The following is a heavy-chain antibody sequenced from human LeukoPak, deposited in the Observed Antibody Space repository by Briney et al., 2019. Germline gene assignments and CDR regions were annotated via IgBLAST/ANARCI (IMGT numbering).Heavy chain of an antibody. J-gene: IGHJ3*02. CDR3: AGSQWISFDI. CDR2: ISYDGSNK. V-gene: IGHV3-30*04. D-gene: IGHD5-12*01. Sequence: PGRSLRLSCAASGFTFSSYAMHWVRQAPGKGLEWVAVISYDGSNKYYADSVKGRFTISRDNSKNTLYLQMNSLRAEDTAVYYCAGSQWISFDIWGQGTMVTVSS. CDR1: GFTFSSYA.